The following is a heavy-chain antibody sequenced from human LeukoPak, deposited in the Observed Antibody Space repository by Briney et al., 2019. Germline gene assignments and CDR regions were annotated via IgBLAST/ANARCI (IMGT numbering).Heavy chain of an antibody. J-gene: IGHJ3*02. CDR3: AGGDYYDSSGYDAFDI. CDR2: INWNGGST. V-gene: IGHV3-20*04. Sequence: RAGGSLRLSCAASGFTFSSYGMHWVRQAPGKGLEWVSGINWNGGSTGYADSVKGRFTISRDNAKNSLYLQMNSLRAEDTALYYCAGGDYYDSSGYDAFDIWGQGTMVTVSS. CDR1: GFTFSSYG. D-gene: IGHD3-22*01.